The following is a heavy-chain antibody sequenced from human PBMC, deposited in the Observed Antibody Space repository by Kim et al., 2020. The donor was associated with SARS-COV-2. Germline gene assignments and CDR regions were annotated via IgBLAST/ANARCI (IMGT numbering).Heavy chain of an antibody. CDR2: INPNSGGT. J-gene: IGHJ6*02. D-gene: IGHD5-12*01. CDR1: GYTFTGYY. Sequence: ASVKVSCKASGYTFTGYYMHWVRQAPGQGLEWMGRINPNSGGTNYAQKFQGRVTMTRDTSISTAYMELSRLRSDDTAVYYCAREMSVLRSKGVSYYYYGMDVWGQGTTVTVSS. CDR3: AREMSVLRSKGVSYYYYGMDV. V-gene: IGHV1-2*06.